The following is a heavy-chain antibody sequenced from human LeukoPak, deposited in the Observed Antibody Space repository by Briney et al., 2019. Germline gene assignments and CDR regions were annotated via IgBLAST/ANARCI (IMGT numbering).Heavy chain of an antibody. CDR2: IYGRGVSI. D-gene: IGHD1-26*01. J-gene: IGHJ4*02. CDR3: AKDLGWELPAEAY. Sequence: PGGSLRLSCAASGFTFSSHAISWVRQAPREGLGWLATIYGRGVSISYADSVKGRFTMSRDNSNNTLYLQMNSLRAEDTAMYYCAKDLGWELPAEAYWGQGILVTVSS. V-gene: IGHV3-23*01. CDR1: GFTFSSHA.